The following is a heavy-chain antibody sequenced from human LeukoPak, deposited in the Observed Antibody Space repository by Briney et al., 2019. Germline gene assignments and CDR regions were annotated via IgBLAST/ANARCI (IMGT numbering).Heavy chain of an antibody. CDR1: GGSFSNYY. V-gene: IGHV4-34*01. Sequence: SETLSLTCAVYGGSFSNYYWTWIRQPPGKGLEWIGEINHSGSTNYNPSLKSRVTISVDTSKNQFSLKLSSVTAADTAVYYCARGPYSSGWHWFDPWGQGTLVTVSS. J-gene: IGHJ5*02. CDR3: ARGPYSSGWHWFDP. D-gene: IGHD6-19*01. CDR2: INHSGST.